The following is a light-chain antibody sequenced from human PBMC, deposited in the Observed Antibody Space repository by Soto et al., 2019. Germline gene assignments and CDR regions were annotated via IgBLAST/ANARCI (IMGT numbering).Light chain of an antibody. CDR1: QSVSNRY. CDR3: QQYYETPLT. J-gene: IGKJ4*01. Sequence: EIVLTQSPGTLSLSPGERATLSCWASQSVSNRYLAWYQQKPGQAPRLLIYGASSRATGIPDRFSGSGSGTDFTLTISSLRAEDVAIYYCQQYYETPLTFGGGTTVEIK. CDR2: GAS. V-gene: IGKV3-20*01.